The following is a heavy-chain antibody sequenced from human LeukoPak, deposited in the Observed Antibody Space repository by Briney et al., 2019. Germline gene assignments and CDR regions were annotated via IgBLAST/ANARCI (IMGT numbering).Heavy chain of an antibody. J-gene: IGHJ4*02. CDR3: AKDLLEYSSSDDYFDY. Sequence: GGSLRLSCAASGFTFSSYAMSWVRQAPGKGLEWVSAISGSGGSTYYADSVKGRFTISRDNSKNTLYPQMNSLRAEDTAVYYCAKDLLEYSSSDDYFDYWGQGTLVTVSS. D-gene: IGHD6-6*01. CDR1: GFTFSSYA. CDR2: ISGSGGST. V-gene: IGHV3-23*01.